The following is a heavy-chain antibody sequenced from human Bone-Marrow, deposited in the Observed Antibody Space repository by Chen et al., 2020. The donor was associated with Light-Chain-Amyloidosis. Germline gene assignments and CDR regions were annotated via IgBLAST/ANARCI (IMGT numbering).Heavy chain of an antibody. CDR3: AKEMGIHNGAFDI. J-gene: IGHJ3*02. D-gene: IGHD2-8*01. CDR2: ISSSSRST. CDR1: NFTFDVYT. V-gene: IGHV3-21*02. Sequence: EVKLVESGGALVQPGGSLRLSCAGSNFTFDVYTMNWVRLTPGKGLEWVSAISSSSRSTYYADSVRGRFTTSRDNADNSLTLHMDDLRVEDTGVYFCAKEMGIHNGAFDIWGRGTVVTVSS.